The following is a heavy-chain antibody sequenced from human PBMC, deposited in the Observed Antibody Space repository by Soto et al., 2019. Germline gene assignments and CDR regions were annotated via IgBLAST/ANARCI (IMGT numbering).Heavy chain of an antibody. D-gene: IGHD3-9*01. CDR2: IYTSGST. CDR1: GGSISSYY. J-gene: IGHJ3*02. CDR3: ARCRRGILLTGYYMGAFDI. Sequence: XVTLSLTFTVSGGSISSYYWSWIRQPSGKGLEWIGRIYTSGSTNYNPSLKSRVTMSVDTSKNQFSLKLSSVTAADTAVYYCARCRRGILLTGYYMGAFDIWGQGTMVTVSS. V-gene: IGHV4-4*07.